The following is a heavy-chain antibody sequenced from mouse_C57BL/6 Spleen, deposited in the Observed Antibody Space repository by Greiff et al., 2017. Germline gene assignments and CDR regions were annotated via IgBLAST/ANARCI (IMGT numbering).Heavy chain of an antibody. CDR1: GYSITSGYY. Sequence: VQLKESGPGLVKPSQSLSLTCSVTGYSITSGYYWNWIRQFPGNKLEWMGYISYDGSNNYNPSLKNRISITRDTSKHQFFLKLNSVTTEDTATYYCARENDYDGYAMDYWGQGTSVTVSS. J-gene: IGHJ4*01. CDR3: ARENDYDGYAMDY. V-gene: IGHV3-6*01. CDR2: ISYDGSN. D-gene: IGHD2-4*01.